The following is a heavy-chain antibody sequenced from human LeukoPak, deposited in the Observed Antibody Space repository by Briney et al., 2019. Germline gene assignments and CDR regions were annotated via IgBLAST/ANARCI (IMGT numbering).Heavy chain of an antibody. Sequence: GGSLRLSCAASGFTFSSYAMHWVRQAPGKGLEWVAVISYDGSNKYYADSVKGRFTISRDNSKNTLSLQMSSLRPEDTAVYYCVKLPYSDTSAYYVDYWGQGTLVTVSS. V-gene: IGHV3-30*14. CDR3: VKLPYSDTSAYYVDY. J-gene: IGHJ4*02. CDR2: ISYDGSNK. D-gene: IGHD3-22*01. CDR1: GFTFSSYA.